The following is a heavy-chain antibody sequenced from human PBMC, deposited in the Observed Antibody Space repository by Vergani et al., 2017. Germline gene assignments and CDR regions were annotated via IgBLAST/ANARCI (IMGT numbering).Heavy chain of an antibody. CDR2: ISSSSSYI. J-gene: IGHJ5*02. Sequence: EVQLVESGGGLVKPGGSLRLSCAASGFTFSSYSMNWVRQAPGKGLEWVSSISSSSSYIYYADSVKGRFTISRDNAKNSLYLQMNSLRAEDTAVYYCARVGLMIGANNGGFDPWGQGTLVTVSS. V-gene: IGHV3-21*01. CDR1: GFTFSSYS. D-gene: IGHD1/OR15-1a*01. CDR3: ARVGLMIGANNGGFDP.